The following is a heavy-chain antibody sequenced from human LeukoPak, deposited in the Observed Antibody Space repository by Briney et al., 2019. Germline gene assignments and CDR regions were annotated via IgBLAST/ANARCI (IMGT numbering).Heavy chain of an antibody. J-gene: IGHJ2*01. D-gene: IGHD6-19*01. CDR2: ISSSGSTI. CDR1: GFTFSSYE. CDR3: VRTAVAAPNYHWYLDL. Sequence: PGGSLRLSCAASGFTFSSYEMNWVGQAPGKGLEGVSYISSSGSTIYYADSVKGRFTISRDNVKNSLNLQMNSLRVEDTAMYYCVRTAVAAPNYHWYLDLWGRGTLVIVSS. V-gene: IGHV3-48*03.